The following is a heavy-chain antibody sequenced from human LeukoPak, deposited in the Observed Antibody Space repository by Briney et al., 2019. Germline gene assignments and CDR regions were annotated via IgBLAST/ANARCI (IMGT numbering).Heavy chain of an antibody. V-gene: IGHV3-30*02. J-gene: IGHJ4*02. Sequence: GGSLRLSCAASGFTFSNNAMHWVRQAPGKGLVWVAYIRYDGGNAYYVDSVKGRFTISRDNSKDTLYLQMNGLRPEDTAVYLCAKGDYYGSGLDYWGQGAPVTVSS. CDR1: GFTFSNNA. CDR2: IRYDGGNA. CDR3: AKGDYYGSGLDY. D-gene: IGHD3-10*01.